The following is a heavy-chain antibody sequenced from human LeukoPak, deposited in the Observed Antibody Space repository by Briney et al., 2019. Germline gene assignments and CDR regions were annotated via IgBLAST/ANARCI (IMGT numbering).Heavy chain of an antibody. CDR2: IIPIFGTA. CDR3: GRKAGDCGGGSCYSIDY. V-gene: IGHV1-69*05. Sequence: GASVKVSCKAFGGSFSSEAISWVRQAPGQGLEWMGGIIPIFGTANYAQKFQGRVTITTDESPSTAYMEVSSLSSEDTAVYYCGRKAGDCGGGSCYSIDYWGQGTLVTVSS. J-gene: IGHJ4*02. CDR1: GGSFSSEA. D-gene: IGHD2-15*01.